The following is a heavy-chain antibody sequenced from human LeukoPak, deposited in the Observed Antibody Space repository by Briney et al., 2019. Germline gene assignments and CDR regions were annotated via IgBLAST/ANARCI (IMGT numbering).Heavy chain of an antibody. CDR2: ISSSSSYI. CDR1: GFTFSSYS. Sequence: GGSLRLSCAASGFTFSSYSMNWVRQAPGKGLEWVSSISSSSSYIYYADSVKGRFTISRDNAKNSLYLQMNSLRAEDTAVYYCARDRYCSGGSCYPLEYWGQGTLVTVSS. D-gene: IGHD2-15*01. J-gene: IGHJ4*02. CDR3: ARDRYCSGGSCYPLEY. V-gene: IGHV3-21*01.